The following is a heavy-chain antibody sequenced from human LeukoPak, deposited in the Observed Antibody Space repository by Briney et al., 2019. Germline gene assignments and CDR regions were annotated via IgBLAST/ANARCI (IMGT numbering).Heavy chain of an antibody. J-gene: IGHJ4*02. Sequence: PGGSLRLSCAASGFTFSSYAMSWVRQAPGKGLEWVSAISGSGGSTYYADSVKGRFTISRDNSKNTLYLQMNSLRAEDTAVYYCAKHYYDSSGYYVLLDYWGQGTLVTVSS. CDR2: ISGSGGST. V-gene: IGHV3-23*01. D-gene: IGHD3-22*01. CDR1: GFTFSSYA. CDR3: AKHYYDSSGYYVLLDY.